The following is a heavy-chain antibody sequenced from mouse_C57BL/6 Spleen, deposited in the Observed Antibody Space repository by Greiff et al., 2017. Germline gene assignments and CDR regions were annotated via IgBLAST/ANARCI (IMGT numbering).Heavy chain of an antibody. CDR3: AREDSGSEYYYAMDD. Sequence: EVQLQQSGPELVKPGASVKISCKASGYSFTDYNMNWVKQSPGKSLEWIGVLNPNYGSTSYHQKFKGQATLTVDQSSRTASMQLNSLTSEDAEVYDCAREDSGSEYYYAMDDWGQGTSVTVSS. J-gene: IGHJ4*01. CDR1: GYSFTDYN. CDR2: LNPNYGST. V-gene: IGHV1-39*01. D-gene: IGHD1-1*01.